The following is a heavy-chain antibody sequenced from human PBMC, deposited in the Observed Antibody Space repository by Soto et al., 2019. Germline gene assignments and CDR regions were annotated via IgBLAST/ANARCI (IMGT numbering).Heavy chain of an antibody. V-gene: IGHV4-4*02. J-gene: IGHJ6*02. D-gene: IGHD2-2*02. CDR2: IYHSGST. CDR3: ARVSVVVPAAIDGWGYYYYGMDV. Sequence: LSLTCAVSGGSISSSNWWSWVRQPPGRGLEWIGEIYHSGSTNYNPSLKSRVTISVDKSKNQFSLKLSSVTAADTAVYYCARVSVVVPAAIDGWGYYYYGMDVWGQGTTVTVSS. CDR1: GGSISSSNW.